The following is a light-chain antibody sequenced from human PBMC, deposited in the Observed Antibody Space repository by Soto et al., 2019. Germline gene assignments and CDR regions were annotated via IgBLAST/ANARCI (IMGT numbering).Light chain of an antibody. V-gene: IGKV3-20*01. CDR1: QSVSSTY. CDR2: GAS. J-gene: IGKJ5*01. Sequence: EIVLTQSPGTLSLSPGERATLSCRASQSVSSTYLAWYQQKPGQAPRLLIYGASSRATGIPDRFSGSGSGTDFTLTISRLEPEDFAVYFCQQYGTSPRTFGPGTRLES. CDR3: QQYGTSPRT.